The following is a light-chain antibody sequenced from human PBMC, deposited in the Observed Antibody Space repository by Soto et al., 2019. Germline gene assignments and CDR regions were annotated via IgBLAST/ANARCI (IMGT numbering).Light chain of an antibody. CDR3: SSYKGSSTPV. J-gene: IGLJ3*02. Sequence: QSALTQPASVSGSPGQSITISCTGTSSDVGGYNYVSWYQHHPGKAPKLMIYEVSNRPSGVSNRFSGSKSGNTASLTISGLQAEDEADYYCSSYKGSSTPVFGGGTQLTVL. V-gene: IGLV2-14*01. CDR1: SSDVGGYNY. CDR2: EVS.